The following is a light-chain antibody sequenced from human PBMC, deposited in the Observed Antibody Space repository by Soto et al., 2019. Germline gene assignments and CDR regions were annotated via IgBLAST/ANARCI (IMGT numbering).Light chain of an antibody. Sequence: QSALTQPPSASGSPGQSVTISCTGTSSDIGAYNSVSWYQQHPGKAPKLMIYEVTKRPSGVPDRFSGSKSSNKASLTVSGLQAEDEANYYCSSYAGSNNYVVFGGGTKLTVL. CDR3: SSYAGSNNYVV. V-gene: IGLV2-8*01. CDR1: SSDIGAYNS. CDR2: EVT. J-gene: IGLJ2*01.